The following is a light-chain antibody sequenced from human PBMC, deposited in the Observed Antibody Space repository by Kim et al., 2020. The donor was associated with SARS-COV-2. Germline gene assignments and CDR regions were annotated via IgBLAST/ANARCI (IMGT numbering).Light chain of an antibody. CDR3: QQDYNLLT. CDR2: GAS. V-gene: IGKV3D-7*01. CDR1: QSVSSSS. Sequence: PGERDTRTRRASQSVSSSSLTWYQQKPGQAPRLLIYGASTRATGIPARFSGSGSGTDFILTISRLQPEDFAVYYCQQDYNLLTFGGGTKVDIK. J-gene: IGKJ4*01.